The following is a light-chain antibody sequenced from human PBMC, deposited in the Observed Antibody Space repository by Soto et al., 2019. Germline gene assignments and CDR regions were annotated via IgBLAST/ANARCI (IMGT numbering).Light chain of an antibody. CDR3: QQYSNWRT. J-gene: IGKJ1*01. V-gene: IGKV3-15*01. CDR2: DAS. CDR1: QSVSGK. Sequence: EIVMTQSPVTLSVSPGERATLSCRASQSVSGKLAWYQQKPGQAPRLLIYDASTRANGVPARFSGSGSGTEFTITSSSLQSEDFAVSYWQQYSNWRTFGQGTNVEIK.